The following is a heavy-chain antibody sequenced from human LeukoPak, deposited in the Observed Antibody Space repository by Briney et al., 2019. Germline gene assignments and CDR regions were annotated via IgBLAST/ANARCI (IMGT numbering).Heavy chain of an antibody. V-gene: IGHV3-74*01. J-gene: IGHJ4*02. CDR2: INTDGAVT. CDR3: ARVPY. CDR1: GFTFSKYW. Sequence: PGGSLRLSCAASGFTFSKYWMLWVRQAPGKGLESVSRINTDGAVTNYADSVKGRFTISRDNSKNTLYLQMNSLRAEDTAVYYCARVPYWGEGTLVTVSA.